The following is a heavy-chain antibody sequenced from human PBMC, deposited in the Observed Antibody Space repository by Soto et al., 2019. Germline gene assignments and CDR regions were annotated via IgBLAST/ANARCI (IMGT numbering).Heavy chain of an antibody. CDR1: GYIFTNYY. D-gene: IGHD7-27*01. Sequence: QVQLVRSGAEVKNPGASVKLSCKASGYIFTNYYIHWVRQAPGQGLEWMAIINPSGGSTNYAQKFQGRVTLARDTFTNTVYMELSSLRSEDTAIYYCARDLTSGDYWGQGTLVTVSS. V-gene: IGHV1-46*01. CDR3: ARDLTSGDY. J-gene: IGHJ4*02. CDR2: INPSGGST.